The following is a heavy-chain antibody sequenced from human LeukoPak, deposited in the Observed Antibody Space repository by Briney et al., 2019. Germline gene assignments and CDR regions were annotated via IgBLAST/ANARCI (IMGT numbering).Heavy chain of an antibody. CDR1: GGSFSGYY. D-gene: IGHD5-12*01. V-gene: IGHV4-34*01. CDR2: INHSGST. J-gene: IGHJ6*03. CDR3: ARRQISGYVDYYYYMDV. Sequence: SETLSLTCAVYGGSFSGYYWSWIRQPPGRGLEWIGEINHSGSTNYNPSLKSRVTISVDTSKNQFSLKLSPVTAADTAVYYCARRQISGYVDYYYYMDVWGKGTTVTVSS.